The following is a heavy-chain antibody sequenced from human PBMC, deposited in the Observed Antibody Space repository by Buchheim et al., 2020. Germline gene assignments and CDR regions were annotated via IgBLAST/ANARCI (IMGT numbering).Heavy chain of an antibody. J-gene: IGHJ4*02. Sequence: EVQLVESGGGLVQPGGSLRLACEASGFTFSSYWMTWVRQAPGKGLEWVANIKQDGSETHYVDSVKGRFTISRDNAKNSVYLQMNSLRAEDTAVYYCARLRIWGQGTL. CDR3: ARLRI. CDR2: IKQDGSET. CDR1: GFTFSSYW. D-gene: IGHD4-17*01. V-gene: IGHV3-7*01.